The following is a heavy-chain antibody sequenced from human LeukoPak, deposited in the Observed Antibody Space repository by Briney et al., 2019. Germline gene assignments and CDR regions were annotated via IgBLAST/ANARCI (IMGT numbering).Heavy chain of an antibody. V-gene: IGHV4-59*01. Sequence: PSETLSLTCTVSGGSISSYYWSWIRQPPGKGLEWIGYIYYSGSTNYNPSLKGRVTISVDTSKNQFSLKLSSVTAADTAVYYCARSPSSGWYFFDYWGQGTLVTVSS. J-gene: IGHJ4*02. CDR3: ARSPSSGWYFFDY. CDR1: GGSISSYY. CDR2: IYYSGST. D-gene: IGHD6-19*01.